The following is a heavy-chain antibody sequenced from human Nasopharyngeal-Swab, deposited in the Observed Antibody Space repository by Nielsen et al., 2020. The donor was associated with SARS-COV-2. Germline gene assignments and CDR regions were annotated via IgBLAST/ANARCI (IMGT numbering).Heavy chain of an antibody. CDR3: VHSTGWRLDY. V-gene: IGHV2-5*02. CDR1: GFSLSTSKGG. CDR2: LYWDDDN. D-gene: IGHD6-19*01. J-gene: IGHJ4*02. Sequence: SGPTLVKPSQTLTLTCTFSGFSLSTSKGGVSWVRQLPGKALEWLALLYWDDDNRYNPSLKNRITITRDTSKNQVVLTMTNMDPVDTATYYCVHSTGWRLDYWGQGTLVTVSS.